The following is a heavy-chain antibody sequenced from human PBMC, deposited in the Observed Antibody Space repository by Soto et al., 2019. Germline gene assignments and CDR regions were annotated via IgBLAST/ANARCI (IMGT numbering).Heavy chain of an antibody. CDR1: GFTFDNYA. Sequence: EVQLLESGGGLVQTGGSLGLSCAASGFTFDNYAMSWDRQAPGKGLEWVSAISADGTNTFYADSVKGRFTISRDNSKNTLCLQMSSPRAADTAIYYCAKYCSGGSCQIIYAMDVWCQGPTFTVSS. V-gene: IGHV3-23*01. CDR3: AKYCSGGSCQIIYAMDV. D-gene: IGHD2-15*01. J-gene: IGHJ6*02. CDR2: ISADGTNT.